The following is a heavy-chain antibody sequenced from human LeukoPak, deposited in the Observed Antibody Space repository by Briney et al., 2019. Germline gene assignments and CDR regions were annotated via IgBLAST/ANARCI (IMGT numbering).Heavy chain of an antibody. D-gene: IGHD2-2*01. J-gene: IGHJ3*02. CDR2: INHSGST. Sequence: SETLSLTCAVYGGSFSGYYWSWIRQPPGKGLEWIGEINHSGSTNYNPSLKSRVTISVDTSKNQFSLKLSSLTAADTAVYYCARALGYCSSTSCYDAFEIWGQGTMVTVSS. V-gene: IGHV4-34*01. CDR1: GGSFSGYY. CDR3: ARALGYCSSTSCYDAFEI.